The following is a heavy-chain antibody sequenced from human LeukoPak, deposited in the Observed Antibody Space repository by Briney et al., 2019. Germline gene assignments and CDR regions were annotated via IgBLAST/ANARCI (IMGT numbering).Heavy chain of an antibody. CDR3: ARVGSAAATADY. CDR1: GYTFTSYG. CDR2: ISAYDANT. D-gene: IGHD6-25*01. J-gene: IGHJ4*02. V-gene: IGHV1-18*01. Sequence: ASVKVSCKASGYTFTSYGISWVRQAPGQGLEWMGWISAYDANTNYAQKFQGRVTMTTDTFTSTAYMELRSLRSDDTAVYFCARVGSAAATADYWGQGTLVTVSS.